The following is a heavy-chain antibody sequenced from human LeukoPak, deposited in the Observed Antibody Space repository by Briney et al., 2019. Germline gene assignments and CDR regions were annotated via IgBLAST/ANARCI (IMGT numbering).Heavy chain of an antibody. Sequence: PSETLSLTCTVSGGSISSSPYYWGWIRQPPGKGLEWIGTIYYSGSTYYNPSLKSRVTISVDTSKNQFSLRLSSVTAADTAVYYCVGDSSSWTSWFDPWGQGTLVTVSS. CDR1: GGSISSSPYY. V-gene: IGHV4-39*07. D-gene: IGHD6-13*01. CDR3: VGDSSSWTSWFDP. CDR2: IYYSGST. J-gene: IGHJ5*02.